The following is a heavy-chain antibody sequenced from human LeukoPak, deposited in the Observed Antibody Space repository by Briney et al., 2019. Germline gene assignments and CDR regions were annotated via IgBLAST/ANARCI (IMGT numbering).Heavy chain of an antibody. Sequence: GGSLRLSCAASGFTFSSYSMNWVRQAPGKGPEWVSSISSSGSYIYYADSVKGRFTIARDNAKNSLYLQMNSLRGEDTAVYYRARAKVDYYDSSGYYPFDYWGQGTLVTVSS. CDR1: GFTFSSYS. D-gene: IGHD3-22*01. CDR2: ISSSGSYI. CDR3: ARAKVDYYDSSGYYPFDY. J-gene: IGHJ4*02. V-gene: IGHV3-21*01.